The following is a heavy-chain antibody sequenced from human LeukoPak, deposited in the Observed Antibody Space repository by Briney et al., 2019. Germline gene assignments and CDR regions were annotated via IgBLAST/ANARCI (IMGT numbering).Heavy chain of an antibody. CDR2: ISHEGSFQ. J-gene: IGHJ4*02. D-gene: IGHD6-19*01. Sequence: GGSLRLSCAASGFSFGSYGMHWVRQAPGKGLEWLAVISHEGSFQNYADSVRGRFTVSKDNSKNMAYLQMNSLRPDDTAVYFCARTREKWQVLDYWGQGTLVTVSS. CDR1: GFSFGSYG. V-gene: IGHV3-30*03. CDR3: ARTREKWQVLDY.